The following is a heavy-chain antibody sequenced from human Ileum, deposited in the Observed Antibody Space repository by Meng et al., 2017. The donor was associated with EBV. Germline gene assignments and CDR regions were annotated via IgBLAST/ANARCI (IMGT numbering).Heavy chain of an antibody. CDR3: ASSDYYRSDY. D-gene: IGHD3-22*01. V-gene: IGHV4-4*02. Sequence: QGQLQGSGQGLVKPSETLSLTCAVSGGSISRSDWWSWVRQPPGKGLEWIGETSHSGSTNYSPSLKSRVTISLDKSKNQLSLKLNSVTAADTAVYYCASSDYYRSDYWGQGTLVTVSS. CDR2: TSHSGST. J-gene: IGHJ4*02. CDR1: GGSISRSDW.